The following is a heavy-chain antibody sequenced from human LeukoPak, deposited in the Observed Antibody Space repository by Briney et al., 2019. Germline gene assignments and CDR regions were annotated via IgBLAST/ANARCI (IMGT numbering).Heavy chain of an antibody. CDR2: INPSGGTT. CDR1: GYTFTSHY. CDR3: ARDGFSLSIGYQQYYFDY. V-gene: IGHV1-46*01. J-gene: IGHJ4*02. Sequence: ASVKVSCKASGYTFTSHYIHWVRQAPGQGLEWMGIINPSGGTTTYAQKFQGRVTMTRDMSTSTVYMELSSLRSDDTAVYYCARDGFSLSIGYQQYYFDYWGQGTLVTVSS. D-gene: IGHD3-3*01.